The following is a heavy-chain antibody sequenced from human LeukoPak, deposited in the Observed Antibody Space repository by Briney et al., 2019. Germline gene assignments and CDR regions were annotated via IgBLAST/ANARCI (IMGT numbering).Heavy chain of an antibody. CDR2: IDPSDSYT. Sequence: GESLKISCKGSGYSFTSYWISWVRQMPGKGLEWMGRIDPSDSYTNYSPSFQGHVTISADKSISTAYLQWSSLKDSDTAMYYCARYDTIFGATDYWGQGTLVTASS. CDR3: ARYDTIFGATDY. J-gene: IGHJ4*02. D-gene: IGHD3-3*01. CDR1: GYSFTSYW. V-gene: IGHV5-10-1*01.